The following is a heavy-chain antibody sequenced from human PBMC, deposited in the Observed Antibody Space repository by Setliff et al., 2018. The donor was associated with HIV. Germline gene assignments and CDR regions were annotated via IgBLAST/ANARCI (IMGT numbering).Heavy chain of an antibody. J-gene: IGHJ4*02. CDR1: GGSFSGYY. D-gene: IGHD7-27*01. CDR2: INHSGST. V-gene: IGHV4-34*01. CDR3: ARQVGNKVLFDS. Sequence: SETLSLTCAVYGGSFSGYYWNWIRQPPGKGLEWIGEINHSGSTNYNPSLKSRVTISVDTSKNQLSLKLSSVTAADTAVYYCARQVGNKVLFDSWGQGTLVTVSS.